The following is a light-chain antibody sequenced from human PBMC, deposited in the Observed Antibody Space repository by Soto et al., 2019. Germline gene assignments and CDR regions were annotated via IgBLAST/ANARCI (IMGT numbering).Light chain of an antibody. CDR3: SSYAGGNNCL. CDR2: EVN. CDR1: SNDVGYYDY. V-gene: IGLV2-8*01. J-gene: IGLJ1*01. Sequence: QSVLTQPPSASGSPGQSVTISCTGTSNDVGYYDYVSLYQQYPGKAPKLMSHEVNKPPSGVPDRFSGSKSGNTAFLTVSGLRAEDEAEYHCSSYAGGNNCLFGSGTKLTVL.